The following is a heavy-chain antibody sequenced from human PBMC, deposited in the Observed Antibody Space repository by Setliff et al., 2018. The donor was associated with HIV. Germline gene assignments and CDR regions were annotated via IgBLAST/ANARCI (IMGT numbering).Heavy chain of an antibody. CDR1: GYMFTAYY. J-gene: IGHJ4*02. CDR2: ISPDSGAT. Sequence: ASVKVSCKTSGYMFTAYYIHWVRQAPGQGLEWVGRISPDSGATNDAQKFQGRVTMTRDTSISTAYMELSRLISDDTAVYYCARESRDIVATSPLDYWGQGTLVTVSS. D-gene: IGHD5-12*01. V-gene: IGHV1-2*06. CDR3: ARESRDIVATSPLDY.